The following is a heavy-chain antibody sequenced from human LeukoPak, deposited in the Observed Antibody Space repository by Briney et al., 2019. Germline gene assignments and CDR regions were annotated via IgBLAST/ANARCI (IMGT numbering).Heavy chain of an antibody. J-gene: IGHJ5*02. CDR1: GGTFSSYA. CDR2: IIPIFGTA. CDR3: ARRSQRGFDP. V-gene: IGHV1-69*05. Sequence: SVKVSCKASGGTFSSYAISWVRQAPGQGLEWMGRIIPIFGTANHAQKFQGRVTITTDESTSTAYMELSSLRSEDMAVYYCARRSQRGFDPWGQGTLVTVSS. D-gene: IGHD6-25*01.